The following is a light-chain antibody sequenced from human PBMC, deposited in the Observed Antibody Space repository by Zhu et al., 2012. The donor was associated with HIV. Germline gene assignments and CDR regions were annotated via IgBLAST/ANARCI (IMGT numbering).Light chain of an antibody. Sequence: EVVLTQSPDTLSLSPGDRATLACRASQSVSSNYLIWYQQKPGQAPRLLIYDTSKRAAGIPARFSGSGSGTDFTLTISSLEPEDFALYYCQQRRNWPLTFGGGTRVEI. CDR3: QQRRNWPLT. CDR1: QSVSSNY. V-gene: IGKV3-11*01. J-gene: IGKJ4*01. CDR2: DTS.